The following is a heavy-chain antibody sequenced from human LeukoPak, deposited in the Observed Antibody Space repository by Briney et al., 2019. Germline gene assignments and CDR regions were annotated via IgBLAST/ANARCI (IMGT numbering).Heavy chain of an antibody. D-gene: IGHD3-22*01. V-gene: IGHV4-59*01. CDR3: ATVYYETFEK. CDR2: ISDTGTT. Sequence: SETLSLTCTVSGGSICSYYWNWIRQPPGKGPEWIGCISDTGTTKYDPAFKSRVTISVDTSKNQFSLKLTSVTAADTAVYFCATVYYETFEKWGQGTLVSVSS. CDR1: GGSICSYY. J-gene: IGHJ4*02.